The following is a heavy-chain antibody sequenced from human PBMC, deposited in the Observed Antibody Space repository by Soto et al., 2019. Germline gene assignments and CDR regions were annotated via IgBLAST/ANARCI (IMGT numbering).Heavy chain of an antibody. D-gene: IGHD1-1*01. CDR3: ASRYGYSFDY. J-gene: IGHJ4*02. V-gene: IGHV4-59*08. CDR1: GGSISSYY. CDR2: IYYSGST. Sequence: QVQLQESGPGLVKPSETLSLTCTVSGGSISSYYWRWIRQPPGKGLEWIGYIYYSGSTNYNPSHKNRVTISVDTAKKQFSRKLSSVTAADTAVYYCASRYGYSFDYWGQGTLVTVSS.